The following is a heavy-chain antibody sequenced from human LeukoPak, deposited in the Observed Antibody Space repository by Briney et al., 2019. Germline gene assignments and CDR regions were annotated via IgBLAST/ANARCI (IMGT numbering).Heavy chain of an antibody. Sequence: GGSLRLSCAASGFTLSTSAMSWVRQAPGKGLEWVSAISGSGGSTYYADSVRGRFTISRDNSKNTLYVQMNSLRAEDTAVHYCAKDLVELELPLWYFHLWGRGTLVTVSS. J-gene: IGHJ2*01. D-gene: IGHD1-7*01. CDR2: ISGSGGST. CDR3: AKDLVELELPLWYFHL. V-gene: IGHV3-23*01. CDR1: GFTLSTSA.